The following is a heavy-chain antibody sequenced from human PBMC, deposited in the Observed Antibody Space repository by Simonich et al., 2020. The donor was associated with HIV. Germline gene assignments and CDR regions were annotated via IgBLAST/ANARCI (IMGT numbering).Heavy chain of an antibody. CDR1: GYTFIDYY. V-gene: IGHV1-2*02. CDR3: TRGPSHGAFDI. Sequence: QVQLVQSGAEVKKPGASVKVSCKASGYTFIDYYIHWVRQAPGQGPEWMEWNNHNSGDKRNAQKFQGRVTMTRDTSISTTYMELSSLRSDDTAVYFCTRGPSHGAFDIWGQGTMVTVSS. J-gene: IGHJ3*02. CDR2: NNHNSGDK.